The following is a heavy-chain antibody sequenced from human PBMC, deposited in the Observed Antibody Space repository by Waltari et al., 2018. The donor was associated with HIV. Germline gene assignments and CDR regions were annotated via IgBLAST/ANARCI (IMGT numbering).Heavy chain of an antibody. Sequence: VQLVESGGGLVQPGGSLRLSCAASGFIFSSHWMNWVRQVPGEWVEWVDCIKGDGSEKYYVDSVKGRFSISRDNAKNSVMLQMHSLRDEDTAVYECARGAPTGSEIYDWGQGTLVTVSS. J-gene: IGHJ1*01. CDR3: ARGAPTGSEIYD. D-gene: IGHD1-26*01. V-gene: IGHV3-7*04. CDR2: IKGDGSEK. CDR1: GFIFSSHW.